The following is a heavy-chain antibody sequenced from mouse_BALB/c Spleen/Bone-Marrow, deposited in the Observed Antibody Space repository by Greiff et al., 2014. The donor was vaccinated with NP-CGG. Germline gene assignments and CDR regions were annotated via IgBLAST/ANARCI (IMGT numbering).Heavy chain of an antibody. J-gene: IGHJ4*01. D-gene: IGHD2-1*01. CDR2: INPYNGAT. CDR1: GYSFTGYY. V-gene: IGHV1-31*01. CDR3: ARGDGNYTYYAMDY. Sequence: EVQLQQSGPELVKPGASVKISCKASGYSFTGYYMHWVKQSHVKSLEWIGRINPYNGATSYNQNFKDKASLTVDKSSSTAYMELHSLTSEDSAVYYCARGDGNYTYYAMDYWGQGTSVTVSS.